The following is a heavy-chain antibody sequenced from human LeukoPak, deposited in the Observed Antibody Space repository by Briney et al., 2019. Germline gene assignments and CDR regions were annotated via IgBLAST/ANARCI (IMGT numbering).Heavy chain of an antibody. CDR3: ARRRSSSYYYYYMVV. D-gene: IGHD6-6*01. V-gene: IGHV1-2*02. Sequence: ASVKVSCKASGYTFTGYYMHWVRQAPGQGLGWMGWINPNSGGTNYAQKFQGRVTMTRDTSISTAYMELSRLRSDDTAVYYCARRRSSSYYYYYMVVWGKGTTVTVSS. CDR2: INPNSGGT. J-gene: IGHJ6*03. CDR1: GYTFTGYY.